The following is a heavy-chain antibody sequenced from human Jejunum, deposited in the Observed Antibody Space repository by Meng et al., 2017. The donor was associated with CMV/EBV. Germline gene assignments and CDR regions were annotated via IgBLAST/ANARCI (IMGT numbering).Heavy chain of an antibody. V-gene: IGHV1-69*04. Sequence: SGGTLSSYVISWVRQAPGQGLEWMGRIIPIIGRPHHAQRFQDRVSITADKATSTVYMELKTLTSEDTAVYFCARDITGNTYAYDSWGQGTLVTVSS. CDR2: IIPIIGRP. CDR3: ARDITGNTYAYDS. D-gene: IGHD1-20*01. J-gene: IGHJ5*01. CDR1: GGTLSSYV.